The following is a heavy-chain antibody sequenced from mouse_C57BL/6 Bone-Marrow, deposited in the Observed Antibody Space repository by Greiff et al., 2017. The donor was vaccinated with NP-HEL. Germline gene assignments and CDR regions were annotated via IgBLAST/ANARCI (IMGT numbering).Heavy chain of an antibody. CDR2: INPNNGGT. V-gene: IGHV1-26*01. CDR3: ARWLYYFDY. CDR1: GYTFTDYY. Sequence: EVQLQQSGPELVKPGASVKISCKASGYTFTDYYMNWVKQSHGKSLEWIGDINPNNGGTSYNQKFKGKATLTVDKSSSTAYMELRSLTSEDSAVYYCARWLYYFDYWGQGTTLTVSS. J-gene: IGHJ2*01.